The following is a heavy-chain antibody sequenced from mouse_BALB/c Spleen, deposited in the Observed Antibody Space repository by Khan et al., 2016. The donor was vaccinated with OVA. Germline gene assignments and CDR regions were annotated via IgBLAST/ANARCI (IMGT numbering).Heavy chain of an antibody. CDR2: ISGDSNTI. Sequence: EVELVESGGGLMQPGRSQKLSCAASGFTFTSYAMHWVRQAPEKGLEWVAYISGDSNTINYADTVKGRFTISRDNPKNTLFLQMTSLMSEDTAMFCFATSYCYGYCFDYWGQGTILTVS. CDR1: GFTFTSYA. CDR3: ATSYCYGYCFDY. D-gene: IGHD1-1*01. V-gene: IGHV5-17*02. J-gene: IGHJ2*01.